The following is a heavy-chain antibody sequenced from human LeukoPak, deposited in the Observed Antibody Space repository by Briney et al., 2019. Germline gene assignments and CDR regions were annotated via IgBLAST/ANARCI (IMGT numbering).Heavy chain of an antibody. D-gene: IGHD1-26*01. CDR1: GFTFSSYE. Sequence: PGGSRRPSCAASGFTFSSYEMSWVRQAPGKGLEWVSYISSSGSTIYYADSVKGRFTISRDNAKNSLYLQMNSLRAEDTAVYYCARLGRVGATLDYWGQGTLVTVSS. CDR2: ISSSGSTI. CDR3: ARLGRVGATLDY. V-gene: IGHV3-48*03. J-gene: IGHJ4*02.